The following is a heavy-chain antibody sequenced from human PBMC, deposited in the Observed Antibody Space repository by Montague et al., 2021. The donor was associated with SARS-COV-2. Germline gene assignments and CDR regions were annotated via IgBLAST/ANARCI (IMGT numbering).Heavy chain of an antibody. CDR2: INHSVST. CDR1: GGSFSGYY. V-gene: IGHV4-34*01. J-gene: IGHJ6*02. D-gene: IGHD2-2*01. CDR3: ARVRAVPAAMRIFTLGRSYYGMDV. Sequence: SETLSLTCAVYGGSFSGYYWSWIRQPPGKGLEWIGEINHSVSTNYNPSLKSRVTISVDTSKSQFSLNMSSVTAADTAVYYCARVRAVPAAMRIFTLGRSYYGMDVWGQGTTVTVSS.